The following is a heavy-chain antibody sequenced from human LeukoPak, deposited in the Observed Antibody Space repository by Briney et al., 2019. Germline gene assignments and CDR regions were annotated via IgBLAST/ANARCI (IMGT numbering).Heavy chain of an antibody. CDR1: GYPFSTYW. V-gene: IGHV1-46*01. D-gene: IGHD3-22*01. Sequence: ASGKVSCKASGYPFSTYWLHWVRQAPGQGLEWMGFVNPNDGARIYAQKFQGRITMTRDTSTNTVFMELSSLRSEDTAVYYCARGLYYYDRSTYDDFDYWGQGTLVTVSS. J-gene: IGHJ4*02. CDR2: VNPNDGAR. CDR3: ARGLYYYDRSTYDDFDY.